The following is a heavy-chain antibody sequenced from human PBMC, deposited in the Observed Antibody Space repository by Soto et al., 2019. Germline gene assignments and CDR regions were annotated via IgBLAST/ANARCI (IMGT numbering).Heavy chain of an antibody. CDR1: GGSISSGGYY. V-gene: IGHV4-30-2*01. D-gene: IGHD6-6*01. J-gene: IGHJ6*02. CDR2: IYDSGST. CDR3: ARGSSSYYDYGMDV. Sequence: PSETLPLTCTVSGGSISSGGYYWSWIRQPPGKALEWIGNIYDSGSTSYNPSLKSRVTISVDRSKNQFSLKLTSVTAADTAVYFCARGSSSYYDYGMDVWGQGTTVTVSS.